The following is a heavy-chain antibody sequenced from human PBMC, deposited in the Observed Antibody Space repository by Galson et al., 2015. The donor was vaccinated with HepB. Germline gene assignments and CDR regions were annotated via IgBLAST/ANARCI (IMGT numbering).Heavy chain of an antibody. J-gene: IGHJ6*02. V-gene: IGHV6-1*01. D-gene: IGHD2-21*01. CDR3: ARDVVVIDYYYYGMDV. CDR2: TYYRSKWYN. CDR1: GDSVSSNSAA. Sequence: CAISGDSVSSNSAAWNWIRQSPSRGLEWLGRTYYRSKWYNDYAVSVKSRITINPDTSKNQFSLQLNSVTPEDTAVYYCARDVVVIDYYYYGMDVWGQGTLVTVSS.